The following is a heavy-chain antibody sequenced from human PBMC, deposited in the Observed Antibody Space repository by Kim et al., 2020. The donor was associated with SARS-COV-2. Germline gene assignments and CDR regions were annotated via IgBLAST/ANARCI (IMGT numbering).Heavy chain of an antibody. Sequence: GGSLRLSCSASGFTFSKFGMHWVRQAPGKRLEFVSAIDNSGGSTYYPDSVKGRFTISRDNSKNMLSLQMTSLRAEDTAVYYCVKVVAAAGYVRDYFDSWGQGTLVTVSS. J-gene: IGHJ4*02. CDR2: IDNSGGST. CDR3: VKVVAAAGYVRDYFDS. CDR1: GFTFSKFG. D-gene: IGHD6-13*01. V-gene: IGHV3-64D*06.